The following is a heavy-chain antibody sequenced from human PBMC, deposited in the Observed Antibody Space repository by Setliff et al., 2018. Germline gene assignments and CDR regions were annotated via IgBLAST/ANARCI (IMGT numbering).Heavy chain of an antibody. V-gene: IGHV1-69*05. CDR1: GGTFSSYG. J-gene: IGHJ6*03. Sequence: ASVKVSCKASGGTFSSYGISWVRQAPGQGLEWLGGTIPNFGTTNYAQEFQGRVTIITDESTSTAYMELSSLRFEDTAVYYCAREGVDTRSSTDYRYYMGVWGKGTTVTVSS. CDR2: TIPNFGTT. CDR3: AREGVDTRSSTDYRYYMGV. D-gene: IGHD5-18*01.